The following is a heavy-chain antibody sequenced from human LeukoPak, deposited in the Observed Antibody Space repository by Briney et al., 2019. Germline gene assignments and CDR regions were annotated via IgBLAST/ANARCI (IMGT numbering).Heavy chain of an antibody. Sequence: GSLRLSCAASGFTFTNAWMSWVRQAPGKGLEWIGRIYTSGSTNYNPSLKGRVTISVDTSKNQFSLKLSSVTAADTAVYYCARDGSAAGYSSRGDYSYMDVWGKGTTVTISS. J-gene: IGHJ6*03. CDR3: ARDGSAAGYSSRGDYSYMDV. D-gene: IGHD6-13*01. CDR2: IYTSGST. V-gene: IGHV4-4*09. CDR1: GFTFTNAW.